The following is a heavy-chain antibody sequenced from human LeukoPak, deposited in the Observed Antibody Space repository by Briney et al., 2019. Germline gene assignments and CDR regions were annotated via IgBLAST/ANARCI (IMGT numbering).Heavy chain of an antibody. J-gene: IGHJ5*02. V-gene: IGHV4-61*02. CDR1: GGSISSSSHY. CDR3: ARDFYASGFYFWFDP. D-gene: IGHD2/OR15-2a*01. Sequence: SETLSLTCTVSGGSISSSSHYWSWIRQPAGKGLEWIGRISPSGTTHYNPSLGSRVTMSVDTSKNYFSLRLSSVTAADTAVYYCARDFYASGFYFWFDPWGQGMLVTVSS. CDR2: ISPSGTT.